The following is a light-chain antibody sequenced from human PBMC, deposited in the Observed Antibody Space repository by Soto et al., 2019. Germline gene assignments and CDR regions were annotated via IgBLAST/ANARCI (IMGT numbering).Light chain of an antibody. CDR3: QQYNSYRWT. CDR2: DAS. Sequence: DIQMTQSPSTLSASVGDSVTITCRASQNIRNWLAWYQQKPGKAPNPLIYDASSLESGVPSRFSGSGSGTEFTLTISSLQPDDFATYYCQQYNSYRWTFGQGTKVDIK. V-gene: IGKV1-5*01. J-gene: IGKJ1*01. CDR1: QNIRNW.